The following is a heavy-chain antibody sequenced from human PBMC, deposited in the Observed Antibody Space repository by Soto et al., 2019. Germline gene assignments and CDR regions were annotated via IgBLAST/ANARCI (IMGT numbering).Heavy chain of an antibody. CDR1: GNTFTYRY. D-gene: IGHD1-26*01. J-gene: IGHJ4*02. Sequence: QMQLVQSGAEVKKPGSSVTVSCKALGNTFTYRYLHWVRQAPGQALEWMGWITPFNGDVHYAQKFQERGTTNRARSIKTPYMRMSSLRAEDTAMYYCGSGGAGSGTFTWELPDHWGQGTLVTVSS. V-gene: IGHV1-45*02. CDR2: ITPFNGDV. CDR3: GSGGAGSGTFTWELPDH.